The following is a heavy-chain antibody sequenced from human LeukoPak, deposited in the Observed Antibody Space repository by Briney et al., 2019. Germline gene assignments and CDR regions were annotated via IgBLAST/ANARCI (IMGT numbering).Heavy chain of an antibody. CDR2: LNTDGSST. CDR1: GFSFSSYW. Sequence: GGSLRLSCAASGFSFSSYWMHWVRQAPGKGLVWVSRLNTDGSSTNYAGSVKGRFTISRDNAKNTLYLQMNSLRAEDTAIYYCARVAYSSNWYIDYWGQGTLVAVSS. D-gene: IGHD6-13*01. J-gene: IGHJ4*02. CDR3: ARVAYSSNWYIDY. V-gene: IGHV3-74*01.